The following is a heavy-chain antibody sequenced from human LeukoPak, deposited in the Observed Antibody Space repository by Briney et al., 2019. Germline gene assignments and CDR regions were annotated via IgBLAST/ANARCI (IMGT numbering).Heavy chain of an antibody. V-gene: IGHV1-2*02. D-gene: IGHD2-2*01. Sequence: GASVKVSCKASGYTFTGYYMHWVRQAPGQGLEWMGWINPNSGGTNYAQKFQGRVTMTRDTSISTAYMELSRLRSDDTAVYYCAIMTYEYGYCSSTSCHFDYWGQGTLVTVTS. CDR2: INPNSGGT. CDR3: AIMTYEYGYCSSTSCHFDY. J-gene: IGHJ4*02. CDR1: GYTFTGYY.